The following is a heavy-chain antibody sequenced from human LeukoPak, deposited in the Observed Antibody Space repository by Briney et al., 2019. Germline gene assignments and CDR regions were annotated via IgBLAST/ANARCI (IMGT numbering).Heavy chain of an antibody. CDR2: IYYSGST. Sequence: SETLSLTCTVSGGSISGYYWSWIRQPPGKGLEWIGYIYYSGSTNYNPSLKSRVTISVDTSKNQFSLKLSSVTAADTAVYYCARAVVIGWFDPWGQGTLVTVSS. V-gene: IGHV4-59*01. D-gene: IGHD3-10*01. CDR1: GGSISGYY. CDR3: ARAVVIGWFDP. J-gene: IGHJ5*02.